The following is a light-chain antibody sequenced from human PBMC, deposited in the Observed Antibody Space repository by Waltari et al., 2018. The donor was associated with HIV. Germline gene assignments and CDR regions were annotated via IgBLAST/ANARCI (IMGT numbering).Light chain of an antibody. CDR2: KDS. CDR1: ALPTQY. J-gene: IGLJ2*01. CDR3: QSADSSGTYVV. Sequence: SYALTQPPSVSVSPGQTARNNFPGDALPTQYVYWYQQKPGQAPVLVIYKDSERPSGIPERFSGSSSGTTVTLTISGVQAEDEADYYCQSADSSGTYVVFGGGTKLTVL. V-gene: IGLV3-25*03.